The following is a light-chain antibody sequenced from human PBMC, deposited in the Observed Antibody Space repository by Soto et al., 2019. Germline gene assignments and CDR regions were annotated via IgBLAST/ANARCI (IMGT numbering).Light chain of an antibody. CDR1: QESGSD. V-gene: IGKV1-17*01. J-gene: IGKJ2*01. CDR2: VAS. CDR3: LQHNSYPRT. Sequence: DIQMTQSPSSLSASVGDRVTITCRASQESGSDLGWFQQKPGKAPKRLIYVASSLQSGVPSRFSGSGSGTEFTLTISSLQPEDFATYYCLQHNSYPRTFGQGTKLEIK.